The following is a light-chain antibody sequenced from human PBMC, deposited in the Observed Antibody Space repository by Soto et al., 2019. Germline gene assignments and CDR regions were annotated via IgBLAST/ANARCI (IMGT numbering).Light chain of an antibody. CDR1: SGDIGGYNS. V-gene: IGLV2-14*01. CDR3: SSFTSSGTWV. J-gene: IGLJ3*02. Sequence: LTQPASVSGSPGQSITISCTGTSGDIGGYNSVSWYQQHPGKAPKLLIYEVVKRPSGVSNRFSGSKSGNTASLTISGLQADDEADYYCSSFTSSGTWVFGGGTQLTVL. CDR2: EVV.